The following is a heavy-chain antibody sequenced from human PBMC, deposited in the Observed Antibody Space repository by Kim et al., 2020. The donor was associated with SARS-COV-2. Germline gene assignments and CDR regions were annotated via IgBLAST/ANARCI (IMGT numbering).Heavy chain of an antibody. V-gene: IGHV3-48*03. D-gene: IGHD2-2*01. CDR2: ISSSGSTI. CDR3: ARALRDVWAGGSSKPTGYCSSTSCLADY. CDR1: GFTFSSYE. Sequence: GGSLRLSCAASGFTFSSYEMNWVRQAPGKGLEWVSYISSSGSTIYYADSVKGRFTISRDNAKNSLYLQMNSLRAEDTAVYYCARALRDVWAGGSSKPTGYCSSTSCLADYWGQGTLVTVSS. J-gene: IGHJ4*02.